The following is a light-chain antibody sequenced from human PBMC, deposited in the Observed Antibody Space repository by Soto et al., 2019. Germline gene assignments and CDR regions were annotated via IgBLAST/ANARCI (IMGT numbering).Light chain of an antibody. CDR2: STS. J-gene: IGKJ4*01. CDR1: QSISSY. V-gene: IGKV1-39*01. Sequence: DIQMTQSPSSLSASVGDRLTITCRASQSISSYLNWYQQKPGKAPKLLIYSTSSLQSGVPSRFSGSGSGTDFTLTISSLQPEDFATYYCQQSYSTPLTFGGGTKVEIK. CDR3: QQSYSTPLT.